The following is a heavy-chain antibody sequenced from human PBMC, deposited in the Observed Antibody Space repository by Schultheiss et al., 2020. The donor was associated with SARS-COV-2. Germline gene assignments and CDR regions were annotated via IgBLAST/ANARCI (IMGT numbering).Heavy chain of an antibody. CDR3: ARGGYGSGSYSPGAFDI. D-gene: IGHD1-26*01. V-gene: IGHV4-59*01. Sequence: SETLSLTCAVYGGSFSGYYWSWIRQPPGKGLEWIGYIYYSGSTNYNPSLKSRVTISVDTSKNQFSLKLSSVTAADTAVYYCARGGYGSGSYSPGAFDIWGQGRRVTVSS. CDR2: IYYSGST. J-gene: IGHJ3*02. CDR1: GGSFSGYY.